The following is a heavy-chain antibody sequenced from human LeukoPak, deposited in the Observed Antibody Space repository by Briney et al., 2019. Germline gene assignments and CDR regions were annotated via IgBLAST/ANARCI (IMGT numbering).Heavy chain of an antibody. Sequence: GGSLRLSCAASGFTFGDHAIHWVRQTPGKGLEWVAGISYNSGSLGYADSVKGRFTISRDNGKQSLFLQMNSLRPEDTAVYFCAKVGAVSLESWGQGTLVTVSS. CDR3: AKVGAVSLES. CDR2: ISYNSGSL. V-gene: IGHV3-9*01. CDR1: GFTFGDHA. J-gene: IGHJ4*02. D-gene: IGHD6-19*01.